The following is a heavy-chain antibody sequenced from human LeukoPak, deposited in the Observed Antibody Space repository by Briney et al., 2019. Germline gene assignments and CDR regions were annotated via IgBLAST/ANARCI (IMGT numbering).Heavy chain of an antibody. CDR3: AKDRDSSGWYHYFDY. CDR1: GFTFSSYA. V-gene: IGHV3-30-3*02. D-gene: IGHD6-19*01. Sequence: GESLKISCAASGFTFSSYAMHWVRQAPGKGLEWVAVISHDVNNKYYTDSVKGRFTISRDNSKNTLYLQMNSLRAEDTAVYYCAKDRDSSGWYHYFDYWGQGTLVTVSS. J-gene: IGHJ4*02. CDR2: ISHDVNNK.